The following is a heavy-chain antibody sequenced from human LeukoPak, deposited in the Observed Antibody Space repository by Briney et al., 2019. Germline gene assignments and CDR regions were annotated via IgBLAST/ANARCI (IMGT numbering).Heavy chain of an antibody. V-gene: IGHV3-7*01. D-gene: IGHD2-8*01. CDR1: GFTFDDYA. CDR2: IKEDGTEK. Sequence: GGSLRLSCAASGFTFDDYAMHWVRQAPGKGLEWVANIKEDGTEKNYVDSVRGRFTISRDNAKNSLYLQMTSLRAEDTALYFCARDTHLSYAAGFDGWGQGTLVTVSS. J-gene: IGHJ4*02. CDR3: ARDTHLSYAAGFDG.